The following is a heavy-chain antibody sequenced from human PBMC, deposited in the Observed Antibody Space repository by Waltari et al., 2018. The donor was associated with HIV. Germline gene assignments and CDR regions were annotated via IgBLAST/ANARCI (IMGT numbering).Heavy chain of an antibody. CDR3: ARARDTAMYYYYYGMDV. Sequence: EVQLVESGGGLVQPGGSLRLSCAASGFTFSSYWMSWVRQAPGKGLEWVANIKQDGSEKYYVDSVKGRFTISRDNAKNSLYLQMNSLRAEDTAVYYCARARDTAMYYYYYGMDVWGQGTTVTVSS. J-gene: IGHJ6*02. D-gene: IGHD5-18*01. CDR1: GFTFSSYW. CDR2: IKQDGSEK. V-gene: IGHV3-7*01.